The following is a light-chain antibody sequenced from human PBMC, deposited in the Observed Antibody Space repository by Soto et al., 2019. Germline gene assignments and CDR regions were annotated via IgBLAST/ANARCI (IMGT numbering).Light chain of an antibody. J-gene: IGKJ4*01. CDR2: DAS. CDR3: QQRSNWPST. V-gene: IGKV3-11*01. Sequence: EIVLTQSPATLSLSPGERATLSCRASQSVSGYLAWYQQKPGQAPRLLMYDASNRANGIPARFSGSGSGTDFTLTISSLEPEGFAVYYCQQRSNWPSTFGGGTKVEIK. CDR1: QSVSGY.